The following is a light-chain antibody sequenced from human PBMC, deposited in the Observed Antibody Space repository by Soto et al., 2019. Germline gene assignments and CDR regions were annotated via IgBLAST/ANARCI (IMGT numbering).Light chain of an antibody. CDR2: GAS. Sequence: EIVMTQSPATLSVSPGERVTLSCRASQSISSNLAWYQQKPGQAPSLLFYGASTRASGVPARFSGSGSGTEFTLTISSLQSEDFAVYYCQHYHNWPITFGQGTRLEIK. V-gene: IGKV3-15*01. CDR3: QHYHNWPIT. J-gene: IGKJ5*01. CDR1: QSISSN.